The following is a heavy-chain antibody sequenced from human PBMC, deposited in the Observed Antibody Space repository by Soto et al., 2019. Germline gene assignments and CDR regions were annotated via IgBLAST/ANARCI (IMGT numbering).Heavy chain of an antibody. CDR2: IWYDGSKK. CDR1: GFTFSSYG. Sequence: DLVESGGGVVQPGRSLRLSCAASGFTFSSYGMHWVRQAPGKGMEWVAVIWYDGSKKYYADSVKGRFTISRDNYKNTLYLQMSSLRAEDTAMYYCARDLGYSDYWGQGTLVTVSS. J-gene: IGHJ4*02. CDR3: ARDLGYSDY. V-gene: IGHV3-33*01.